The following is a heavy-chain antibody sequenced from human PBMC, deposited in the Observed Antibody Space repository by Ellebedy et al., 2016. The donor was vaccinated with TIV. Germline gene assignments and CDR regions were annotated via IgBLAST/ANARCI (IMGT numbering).Heavy chain of an antibody. J-gene: IGHJ4*02. V-gene: IGHV3-7*03. CDR1: GFTFGNYW. CDR3: ARPGKPYAIDY. CDR2: IKNDGSER. D-gene: IGHD2-8*01. Sequence: PGGSLRLSCAASGFTFGNYWMSRVRQAPGKGLEWVANIKNDGSERYYVDSVEGRFTISRDNAKNSLYLQMSSLRAEDTAVYYCARPGKPYAIDYWGQGILVTVSS.